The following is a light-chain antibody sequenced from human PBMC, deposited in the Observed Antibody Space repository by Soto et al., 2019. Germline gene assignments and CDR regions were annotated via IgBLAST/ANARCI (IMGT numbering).Light chain of an antibody. V-gene: IGKV4-1*01. CDR2: WAS. J-gene: IGKJ2*01. CDR3: QQYYNTPYT. CDR1: QSLLYTSNNKNY. Sequence: DIVMTQSPDSLAVSLGERATINCKSSQSLLYTSNNKNYLAWYQQKPGQPPKLLIYWASTRESGVPDRFSGSGSGTDFTLTISSLQADDVAVFYCQQYYNTPYTFGQGTKLEIK.